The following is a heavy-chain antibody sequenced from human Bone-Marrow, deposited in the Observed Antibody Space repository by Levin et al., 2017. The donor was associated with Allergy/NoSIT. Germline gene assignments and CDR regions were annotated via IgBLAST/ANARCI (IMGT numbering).Heavy chain of an antibody. J-gene: IGHJ6*03. CDR3: AKKVVVVTGSPDYYKYYMDV. CDR1: GDSINRGHW. V-gene: IGHV4-4*02. Sequence: SETLSLTCAVSGDSINRGHWWSWVRQSPGKGLEWIGEISRSGSTNYNPSLKSRLTISVDKSKNQFSLNLKSVTAADTAMYYCAKKVVVVTGSPDYYKYYMDVWGEGTTVTVSS. CDR2: ISRSGST. D-gene: IGHD2-15*01.